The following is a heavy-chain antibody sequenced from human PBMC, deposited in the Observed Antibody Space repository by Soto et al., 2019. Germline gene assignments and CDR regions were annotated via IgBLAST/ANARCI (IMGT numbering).Heavy chain of an antibody. V-gene: IGHV6-1*01. D-gene: IGHD6-19*01. CDR1: GDSVSSNSAA. CDR2: TYYRSKWHN. J-gene: IGHJ4*02. Sequence: SQTLSLTCAISGDSVSSNSAAWNWIWQSPSRGLEWLGRTYYRSKWHNDFAVSVKSRITIKPDTSKNQFSLQLNSATPEDTAVYYCAGQHQWLDSWGQGTLVTVSS. CDR3: AGQHQWLDS.